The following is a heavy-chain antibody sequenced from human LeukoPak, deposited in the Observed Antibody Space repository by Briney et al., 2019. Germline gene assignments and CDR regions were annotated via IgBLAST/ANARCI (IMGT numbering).Heavy chain of an antibody. Sequence: PSETLSLTCTVSGGSISSSSYYWGWIRQPPGKGLEWIGSIYYSGSTYYNPSLKSRVTISVDTSKNQFSPKLSSVTAADTAVYYCATGDRLGPYYYYYGMDVWGQGTTVTVSS. CDR3: ATGDRLGPYYYYYGMDV. CDR2: IYYSGST. V-gene: IGHV4-39*01. D-gene: IGHD1-14*01. CDR1: GGSISSSSYY. J-gene: IGHJ6*02.